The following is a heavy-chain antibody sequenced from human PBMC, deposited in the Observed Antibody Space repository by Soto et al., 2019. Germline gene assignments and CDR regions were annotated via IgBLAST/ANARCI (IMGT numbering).Heavy chain of an antibody. D-gene: IGHD2-2*01. CDR1: GGTFGSYA. V-gene: IGHV1-69*01. J-gene: IGHJ6*02. CDR3: ARSQGSSTSLELYYYYYYGMDV. CDR2: IIPSPGTA. Sequence: QVQLVQSGAEVKKPGSSVKVSCKASGGTFGSYAISWVRQAPGQGLEWMGGIIPSPGTANYAQKFQGRVTIAADESTSTAYMELSSLRSEDTAVYYCARSQGSSTSLELYYYYYYGMDVWGQGTTVTVSS.